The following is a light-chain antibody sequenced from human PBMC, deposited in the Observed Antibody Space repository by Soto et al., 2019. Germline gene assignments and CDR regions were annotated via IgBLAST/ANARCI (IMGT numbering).Light chain of an antibody. CDR3: QVYDGSIDHNYHKYV. Sequence: SYELTQPPSVSVAPGQTARITCGGNNIGSRSVHWYQQEPGQAPVLVVYDDADRPSGIPERFSGSNSGNTATLTISRVEAGDEADYYCQVYDGSIDHNYHKYVFGTGTKVTVL. V-gene: IGLV3-21*02. CDR1: NIGSRS. CDR2: DDA. J-gene: IGLJ1*01.